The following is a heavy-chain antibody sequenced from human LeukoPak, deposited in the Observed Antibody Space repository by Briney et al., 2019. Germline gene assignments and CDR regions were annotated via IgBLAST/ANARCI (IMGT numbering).Heavy chain of an antibody. CDR3: AKDRTAYAYYFES. J-gene: IGHJ4*02. V-gene: IGHV3-30*18. CDR2: ISSDVSKK. Sequence: PGRSLRLSCAASGFTFSSYGMNWVRQAPGKGLEWVAIISSDVSKKYHADSVKGRFTISRDNSKNTLYLQMNSLRPEDTAVYYCAKDRTAYAYYFESWGQGTLVTVSS. D-gene: IGHD2-21*02. CDR1: GFTFSSYG.